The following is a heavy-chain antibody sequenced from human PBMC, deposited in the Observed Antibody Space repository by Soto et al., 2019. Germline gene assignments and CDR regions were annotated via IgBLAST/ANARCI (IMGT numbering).Heavy chain of an antibody. D-gene: IGHD5-12*01. CDR2: VYHTGST. CDR1: GYPISSGFY. CDR3: ERHKVARGGPFEY. V-gene: IGHV4-38-2*01. Sequence: XATLGRTFAVSGYPISSGFYWYWLRLSPGKGLEWIGCVYHTGSTYYNPSLKSRVAISVDTSKNQFSLKMTSVTATDTAVYYCERHKVARGGPFEYCGQGIPVTVSS. J-gene: IGHJ4*02.